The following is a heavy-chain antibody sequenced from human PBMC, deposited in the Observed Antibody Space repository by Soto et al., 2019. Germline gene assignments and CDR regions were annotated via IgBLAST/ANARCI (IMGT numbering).Heavy chain of an antibody. CDR1: GFTFSSYS. CDR2: ISSSSSTI. Sequence: GGSLRLSCAASGFTFSSYSMNWVRQAPGKGLEWVSYISSSSSTIYYADSVKGRSTISRDNAKNSLYLQMNSLRDEDTAVYYCAREGGRIQLWLTRYYGMDVWGQGTTVTVSS. D-gene: IGHD5-18*01. V-gene: IGHV3-48*02. J-gene: IGHJ6*02. CDR3: AREGGRIQLWLTRYYGMDV.